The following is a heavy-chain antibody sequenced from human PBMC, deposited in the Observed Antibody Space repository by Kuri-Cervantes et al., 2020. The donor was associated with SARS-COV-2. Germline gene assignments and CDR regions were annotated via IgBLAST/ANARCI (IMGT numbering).Heavy chain of an antibody. Sequence: GSLRLSCTVSGGSISSYYWSWIRQPPGKGLEWIGYIYYSGSTNYNPSLKSRVTISVDTSKNQFSLKLSSVTAADTAVYYCARGGWGHGDFYMDVWGQGTTVTVSS. J-gene: IGHJ6*02. CDR1: GGSISSYY. CDR2: IYYSGST. CDR3: ARGGWGHGDFYMDV. V-gene: IGHV4-59*01. D-gene: IGHD4-17*01.